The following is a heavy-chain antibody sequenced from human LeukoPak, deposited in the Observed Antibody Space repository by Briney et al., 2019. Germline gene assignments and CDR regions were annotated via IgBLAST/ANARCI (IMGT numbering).Heavy chain of an antibody. CDR3: ARAHDRGYYYGFDY. V-gene: IGHV3-66*01. J-gene: IGHJ4*02. Sequence: GGSLRLSCAASGFTVSSNYMCWVRQAPGQGLEWVSVIYSSGNTYYADSVQGRFTMSRDNPENTLYLQMNSLRAEDTALYYCARAHDRGYYYGFDYWGQGTLVTVSS. CDR1: GFTVSSNY. D-gene: IGHD3-22*01. CDR2: IYSSGNT.